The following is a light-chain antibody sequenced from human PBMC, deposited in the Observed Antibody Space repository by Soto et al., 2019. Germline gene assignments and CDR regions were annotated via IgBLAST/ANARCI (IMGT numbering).Light chain of an antibody. V-gene: IGKV3-20*01. CDR2: DAS. J-gene: IGKJ4*01. Sequence: EVVLTQSPATLSVSPGDRATLSCRASQSVSRNLAWYQQKPGQAPRLLIYDASIRATGIPDRFSGSGSGTDFTLTISRLEPEDSAVYYCQQYDSSPLTFGGGTKVQIK. CDR3: QQYDSSPLT. CDR1: QSVSRN.